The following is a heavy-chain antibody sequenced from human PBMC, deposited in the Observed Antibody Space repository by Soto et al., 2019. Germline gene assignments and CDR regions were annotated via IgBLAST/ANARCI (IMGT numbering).Heavy chain of an antibody. D-gene: IGHD3-16*01. CDR1: GYTFIRYG. Sequence: QVQLAQSANEVKKPGASVRVSCKAAGYTFIRYGIAWVRQAPGQGLEWMGWISPYNDYTVYAQKFQGRVSMTADTSPRTVYKNQWGLKSDDTAVYYCARGGYYDTSRGKLSHYGLDVWGQGTSVSVSS. V-gene: IGHV1-18*01. CDR3: ARGGYYDTSRGKLSHYGLDV. J-gene: IGHJ6*02. CDR2: ISPYNDYT.